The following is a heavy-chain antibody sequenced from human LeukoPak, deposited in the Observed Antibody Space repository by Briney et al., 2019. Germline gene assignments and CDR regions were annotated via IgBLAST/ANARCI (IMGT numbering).Heavy chain of an antibody. J-gene: IGHJ4*02. CDR3: ARDNAYMLDY. D-gene: IGHD5-24*01. Sequence: GGSLRLSCSASGFGFSRYWMNWVRQTPGKGLVWVAHVNTDGRTTTYADSVKGRFTVSRDNAKNTLYLEMNRLRAEDTAVYYCARDNAYMLDYWGQGTQVTVSS. CDR1: GFGFSRYW. CDR2: VNTDGRTT. V-gene: IGHV3-74*03.